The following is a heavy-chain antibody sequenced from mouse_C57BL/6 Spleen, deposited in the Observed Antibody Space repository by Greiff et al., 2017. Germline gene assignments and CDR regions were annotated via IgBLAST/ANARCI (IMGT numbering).Heavy chain of an antibody. CDR1: GYTFTDYD. Sequence: QVQLQQSGAELVRPGASVTLSCKASGYTFTDYDMHWVKQTPVHGLEWIGAIDPETGGTAYNQKFTGKAILTADESSSTAYMELRRLASEDSAVYYCTRDSSGRDYWGQGTTLTVSS. CDR2: IDPETGGT. D-gene: IGHD3-2*02. V-gene: IGHV1-15*01. CDR3: TRDSSGRDY. J-gene: IGHJ2*01.